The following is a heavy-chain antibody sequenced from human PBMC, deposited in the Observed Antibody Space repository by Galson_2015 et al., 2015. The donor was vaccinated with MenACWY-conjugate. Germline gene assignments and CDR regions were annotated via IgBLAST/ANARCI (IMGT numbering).Heavy chain of an antibody. Sequence: SVKVSCKASGYAFTGYSVHWVRQAPGQGLEWMGKINPSSGSPTYPQKFQGRVTMTMDTSTRTLYMEVSSLRSEDTAVYYCAREDTYGIDVWGHGTTVTVSS. J-gene: IGHJ6*02. CDR1: GYAFTGYS. CDR3: AREDTYGIDV. CDR2: INPSSGSP. V-gene: IGHV1-46*01.